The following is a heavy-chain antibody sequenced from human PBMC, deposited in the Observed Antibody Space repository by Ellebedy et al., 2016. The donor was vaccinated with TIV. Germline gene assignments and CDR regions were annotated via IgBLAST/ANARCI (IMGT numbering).Heavy chain of an antibody. J-gene: IGHJ4*02. CDR2: IKQDGSEK. V-gene: IGHV3-7*01. Sequence: GESLKISCAASGFTFSTYWMGWVRQAAGKGLEWVATIKQDGSEKNYVDSVKGRLAISRDNARSSLYLQMNSLSAEDTAVYYCGRGQTTFEYWGQGTLVTVSS. CDR1: GFTFSTYW. CDR3: GRGQTTFEY. D-gene: IGHD4-11*01.